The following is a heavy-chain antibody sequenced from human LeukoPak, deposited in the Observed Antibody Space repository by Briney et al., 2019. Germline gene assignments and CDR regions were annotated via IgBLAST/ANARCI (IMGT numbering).Heavy chain of an antibody. CDR2: FYIGGGP. V-gene: IGHV4-4*07. CDR1: GASISLWQ. J-gene: IGHJ4*02. CDR3: ARRRGRFLTHCGTECYSGYDQ. Sequence: SETLSLTCTVSGASISLWQWNWIRQPAGMGLEWLGRFYIGGGPNNNPSLKSRVTMSLDTSKNQFSLKLSSVTAADTAMYYCARRRGRFLTHCGTECYSGYDQWGQGALVAVAS. D-gene: IGHD2-21*01.